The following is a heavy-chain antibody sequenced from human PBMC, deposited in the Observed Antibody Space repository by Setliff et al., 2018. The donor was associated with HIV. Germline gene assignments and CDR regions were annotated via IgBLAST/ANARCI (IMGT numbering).Heavy chain of an antibody. J-gene: IGHJ6*03. V-gene: IGHV5-51*01. CDR1: GYSFTSYW. CDR3: ASSTQHPGGGYYYYMDV. D-gene: IGHD3-10*01. Sequence: PGESLKISCKGSGYSFTSYWIGWVRQMPGKGLEWMGIIYPGDSDTRYSPSFQGQVTISADKSISTAYLQWSSLKASDTAMYYCASSTQHPGGGYYYYMDVWGKGTTVTVSS. CDR2: IYPGDSDT.